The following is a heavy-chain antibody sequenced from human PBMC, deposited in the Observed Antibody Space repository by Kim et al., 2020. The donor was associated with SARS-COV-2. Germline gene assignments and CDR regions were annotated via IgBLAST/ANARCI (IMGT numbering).Heavy chain of an antibody. D-gene: IGHD2-15*01. Sequence: NPSLKSRVTISVDTSKNQFSLKLSSVTAADTAVYYCASNPRVVAAHRFDYWGQGTLVTVSS. CDR3: ASNPRVVAAHRFDY. V-gene: IGHV4-34*01. J-gene: IGHJ4*02.